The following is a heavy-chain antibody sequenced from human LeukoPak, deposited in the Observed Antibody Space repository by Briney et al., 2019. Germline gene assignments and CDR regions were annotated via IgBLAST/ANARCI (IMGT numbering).Heavy chain of an antibody. CDR3: ARDLTTVTTAIFVY. CDR1: GFTFSSYS. CDR2: ISSSSRYT. J-gene: IGHJ4*02. Sequence: PGGSLRLSCAASGFTFSSYSMNWVRQAPGRGLEWVSSISSSSRYTYYADSVKGRFTISRDNAKNSLYLQMNSLRAEDTAVYYCARDLTTVTTAIFVYWGQGTLVTVSS. D-gene: IGHD4-11*01. V-gene: IGHV3-21*01.